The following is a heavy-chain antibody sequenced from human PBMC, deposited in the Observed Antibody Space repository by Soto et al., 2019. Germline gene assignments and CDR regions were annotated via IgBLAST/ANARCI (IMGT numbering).Heavy chain of an antibody. D-gene: IGHD3-3*01. V-gene: IGHV1-69*06. CDR2: IIPLFGTA. CDR1: GGTFTMYA. J-gene: IGHJ6*02. CDR3: AHITVFGVLGGSSYRSGVDV. Sequence: QVQLVQSGAEVKKPGSSVNVSCKASGGTFTMYAITWVRQAPGQGLEWMGGIIPLFGTANYAQKFQARVTITADKSTSTDYRGLSSLRSEDTAVYYCAHITVFGVLGGSSYRSGVDVWGQRTTVTVSS.